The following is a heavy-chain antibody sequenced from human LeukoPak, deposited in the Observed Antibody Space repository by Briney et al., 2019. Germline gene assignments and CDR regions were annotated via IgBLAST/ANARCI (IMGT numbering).Heavy chain of an antibody. CDR3: AKGAYCGGDCYSGWFDP. J-gene: IGHJ5*02. V-gene: IGHV3-9*03. CDR1: GFTFDDYA. D-gene: IGHD2-21*02. CDR2: ISWNSGSI. Sequence: GGSLRLSCAASGFTFDDYAMHWVRQAPGKGLEWVSGISWNSGSIGYADSVKGRFTISRDNAKNSLYLQMNSLRAEDMALYYCAKGAYCGGDCYSGWFDPWGQGTLATVSS.